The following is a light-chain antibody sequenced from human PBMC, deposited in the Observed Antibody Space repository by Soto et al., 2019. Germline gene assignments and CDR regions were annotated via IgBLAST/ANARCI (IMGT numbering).Light chain of an antibody. CDR3: QQYGSSPPYT. V-gene: IGKV3-20*01. CDR1: QSVSSSS. Sequence: EIVLTQSPGTLSLSPRERATLSCRASQSVSSSSLAWYQQKPGQAPRLLIYGASSRATGIPDRFSGRGTGTDFNLTVSRLQPEDFGVYYCQQYGSSPPYTFGQGTKLEIK. CDR2: GAS. J-gene: IGKJ2*01.